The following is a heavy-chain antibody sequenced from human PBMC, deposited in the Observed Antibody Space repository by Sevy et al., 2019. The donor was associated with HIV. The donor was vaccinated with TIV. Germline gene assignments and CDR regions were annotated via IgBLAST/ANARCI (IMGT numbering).Heavy chain of an antibody. V-gene: IGHV3-21*01. CDR3: ARDLITVVRGIIDY. CDR1: GFTFRNYD. D-gene: IGHD3-10*01. J-gene: IGHJ4*02. CDR2: ISSTSSYI. Sequence: GGSLRLSCAASGFTFRNYDMQWVRQAPGKGLEYVSSISSTSSYIYYADSVKGRFTISRDNAKNSLYLQMNSLRAEDTSVYYCARDLITVVRGIIDYWGQRTLVTVSS.